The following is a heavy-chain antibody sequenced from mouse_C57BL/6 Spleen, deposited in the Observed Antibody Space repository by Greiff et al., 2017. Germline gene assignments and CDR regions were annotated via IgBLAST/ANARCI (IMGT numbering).Heavy chain of an antibody. CDR3: ARSRDGSSYYFDY. V-gene: IGHV1-53*01. CDR2: INPSNGGT. J-gene: IGHJ2*01. Sequence: VQLQQSGTELVKPGASVKLSCKASGYTFTSYWMHWVKQRPGQGLEWIGNINPSNGGTNYNEKFKSKATLTLDKSSSTAYMQLSSLTSEDSAVYYCARSRDGSSYYFDYWGQGTTLTVSS. CDR1: GYTFTSYW. D-gene: IGHD1-1*01.